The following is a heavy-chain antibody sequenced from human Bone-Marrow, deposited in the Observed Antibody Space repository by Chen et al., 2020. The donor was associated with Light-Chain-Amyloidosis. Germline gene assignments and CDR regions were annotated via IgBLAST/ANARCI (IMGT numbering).Heavy chain of an antibody. V-gene: IGHV3-48*03. D-gene: IGHD6-6*01. CDR1: GFHLGRYE. CDR2: ISSSGSTI. Sequence: EVQLVESGGGLVQPGGSLRLPCAASGFHLGRYEMNWVRQAPGKGLEWVSYISSSGSTIYYADSVKGRFTSSRDNAKNSRYLQRNSLRAEDTAVYYCARSCGAQLVHGAFDIWGQGTMVTVSS. J-gene: IGHJ3*02. CDR3: ARSCGAQLVHGAFDI.